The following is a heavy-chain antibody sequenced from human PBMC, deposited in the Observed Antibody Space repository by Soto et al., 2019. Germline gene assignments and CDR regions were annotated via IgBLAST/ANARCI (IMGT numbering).Heavy chain of an antibody. J-gene: IGHJ4*02. CDR2: ISYDGSNK. CDR3: AKRERQLWTENAGGYFDY. D-gene: IGHD5-18*01. Sequence: QAGGSLRLSXAASGFTFSSYGMHWVRQAPGKGLEWVAVISYDGSNKYYADSVKGRFTISRDNSKNTLYLQMNSLRAEDTAVYYCAKRERQLWTENAGGYFDYWGQGTLVTVSS. V-gene: IGHV3-30*18. CDR1: GFTFSSYG.